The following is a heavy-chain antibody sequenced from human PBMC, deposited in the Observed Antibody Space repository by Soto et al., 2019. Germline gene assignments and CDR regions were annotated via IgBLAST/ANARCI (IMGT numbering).Heavy chain of an antibody. Sequence: PGGSLRLSCAASGFTFSDYYMNWIRQAPGKGLEWVSCISGSGSTIYYADSVKGRFTISRDNAKNSLYLQMNSLRAEDTAVYYCARAHTSWYGVDYYYGIDVWGQVSTVTV. CDR3: ARAHTSWYGVDYYYGIDV. V-gene: IGHV3-11*01. J-gene: IGHJ6*02. CDR1: GFTFSDYY. D-gene: IGHD6-13*01. CDR2: ISGSGSTI.